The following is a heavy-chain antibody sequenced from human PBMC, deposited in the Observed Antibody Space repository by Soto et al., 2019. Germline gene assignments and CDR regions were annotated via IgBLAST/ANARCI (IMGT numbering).Heavy chain of an antibody. J-gene: IGHJ5*02. V-gene: IGHV4-39*01. D-gene: IGHD2-15*01. CDR2: LYYSGNT. CDR1: GGSISSFNYF. Sequence: QLQLQESGPGLVKPSETLSLTCTVSGGSISSFNYFWGWIRQPPGKGLEWIGSLYYSGNTYYNPSLKSRVTITADTSEKQCALTLRSVTAAVTAVYYFARGGGSTFNWFDPWGQRTLVTVSP. CDR3: ARGGGSTFNWFDP.